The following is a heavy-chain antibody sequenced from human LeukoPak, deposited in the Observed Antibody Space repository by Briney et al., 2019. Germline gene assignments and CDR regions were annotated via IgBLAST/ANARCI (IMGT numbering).Heavy chain of an antibody. CDR3: ARLSEYDSSGYYLNPTFDY. V-gene: IGHV4-34*01. CDR1: GGFFSGDY. CDR2: INHSGST. Sequence: SETLSLTCAVYGGFFSGDYWSWIRQPPGKGLEWIGEINHSGSTNYNPSLKSRVTISVDTSKNQFSLKLSSVTAADTAVYYCARLSEYDSSGYYLNPTFDYWGQGTLVTVSS. D-gene: IGHD3-22*01. J-gene: IGHJ4*02.